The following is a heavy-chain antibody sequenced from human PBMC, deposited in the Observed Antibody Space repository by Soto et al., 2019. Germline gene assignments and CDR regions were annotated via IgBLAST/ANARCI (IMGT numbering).Heavy chain of an antibody. Sequence: SETLSLTCTVSGGSMSTYYWSWIRQPPGKGLEWIGYVSYSGSTNYNPPLKSRVTISVDTSKNQFSLKLNSVTAADTAVYYCARWSDGSDYAYYFDYWGQGTLVTVSS. CDR3: ARWSDGSDYAYYFDY. CDR1: GGSMSTYY. J-gene: IGHJ4*02. V-gene: IGHV4-59*01. D-gene: IGHD4-17*01. CDR2: VSYSGST.